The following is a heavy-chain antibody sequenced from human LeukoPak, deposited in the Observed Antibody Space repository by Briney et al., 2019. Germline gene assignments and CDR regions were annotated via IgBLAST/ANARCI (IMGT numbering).Heavy chain of an antibody. Sequence: PSETLSLTCTVSGGSISSYSWSWIRQPPGKGLEWIGYIYYSGSTNYNPSLKSRVTISVDTSKNQFSLKLSSVTAADTAVYYCARHLPGPYGSGSYSSGFDYWGQGTLVTVSS. CDR2: IYYSGST. CDR3: ARHLPGPYGSGSYSSGFDY. D-gene: IGHD3-10*01. V-gene: IGHV4-59*08. J-gene: IGHJ4*02. CDR1: GGSISSYS.